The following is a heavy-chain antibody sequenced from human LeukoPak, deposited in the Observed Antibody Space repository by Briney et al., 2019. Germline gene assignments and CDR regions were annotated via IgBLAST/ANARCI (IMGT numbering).Heavy chain of an antibody. V-gene: IGHV4-34*01. CDR3: ARPAVVTAALDI. CDR1: GGSFSGYY. CDR2: INHSGST. J-gene: IGHJ3*02. D-gene: IGHD2-2*01. Sequence: KPSETLSLTCAVYGGSFSGYYWSWIRQPPGKGLEWIGEINHSGSTNYNPSLKSRVTISADTSKNQFSLKLRAVTAADTAVYYCARPAVVTAALDIWGQGTMVTVSS.